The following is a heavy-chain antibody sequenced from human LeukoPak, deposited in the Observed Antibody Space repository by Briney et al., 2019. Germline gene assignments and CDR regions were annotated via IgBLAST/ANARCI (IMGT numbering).Heavy chain of an antibody. V-gene: IGHV3-74*01. Sequence: GGSLRLSCAASGFTFSIYWMHWVRQPPGKGLVWVSRINSDGSSTSYADSVKGRFTISRDNAKNSLFLQMNSLRAEDTAVYYCARDGDQMYEVYDYWGQGTLVTVPS. CDR2: INSDGSST. CDR1: GFTFSIYW. CDR3: ARDGDQMYEVYDY. J-gene: IGHJ4*02. D-gene: IGHD1-14*01.